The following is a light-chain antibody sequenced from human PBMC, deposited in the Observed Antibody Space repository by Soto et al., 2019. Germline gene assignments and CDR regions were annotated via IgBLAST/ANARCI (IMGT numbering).Light chain of an antibody. CDR3: SSYSSSSTLVV. Sequence: QSVLTQPASVSGSPGQSITISCTGTSSDVGGYNYVSWYQHHPGKAPKLIIYDVSIRPSGVSNRFSGSKSGNTASLTISGLQAEDEADYYCSSYSSSSTLVVFGGGTKLTVL. V-gene: IGLV2-14*03. CDR1: SSDVGGYNY. CDR2: DVS. J-gene: IGLJ2*01.